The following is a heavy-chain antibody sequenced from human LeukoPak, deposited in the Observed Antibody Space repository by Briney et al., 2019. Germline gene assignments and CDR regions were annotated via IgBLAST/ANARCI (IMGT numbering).Heavy chain of an antibody. CDR2: ISYDGSNK. Sequence: GGSLRLSCAASGFTFSSYAMHWVRQAPGKGLEWVAVISYDGSNKYYADSVKGRFTISRDNSKNTLYLQMDSLRAEDTAVYYCAKDRRAGSYDYWGQGTLVTVSS. CDR1: GFTFSSYA. D-gene: IGHD3-10*01. J-gene: IGHJ4*02. V-gene: IGHV3-30*04. CDR3: AKDRRAGSYDY.